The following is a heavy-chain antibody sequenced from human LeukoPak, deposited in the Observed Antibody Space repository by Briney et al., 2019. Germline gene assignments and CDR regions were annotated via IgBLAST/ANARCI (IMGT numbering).Heavy chain of an antibody. Sequence: PSETLSLTCAVYGASFSSYYWSWIRQPPGKGLEWIGYIYYSGSTSYNPSLKSRVTISVDTSKNQFSLKLSSVTAADTAVYYCARDTPAAGTIDYWGQGTLVTVSS. CDR2: IYYSGST. CDR1: GASFSSYY. J-gene: IGHJ4*02. V-gene: IGHV4-59*12. D-gene: IGHD6-13*01. CDR3: ARDTPAAGTIDY.